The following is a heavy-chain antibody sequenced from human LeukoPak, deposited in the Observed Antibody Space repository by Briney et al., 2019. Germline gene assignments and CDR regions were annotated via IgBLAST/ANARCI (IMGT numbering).Heavy chain of an antibody. CDR2: ISGSGGST. V-gene: IGHV3-23*01. CDR3: ASALDYYYMDV. J-gene: IGHJ6*03. Sequence: GGSLRLSCAASGFTFSSYAMSWVRQAPGKGLEWVSAISGSGGSTYYADSVKGRFTISRDNSKNILYLQLSSLRAEDTAVYYCASALDYYYMDVWGKGTTVTVSS. CDR1: GFTFSSYA.